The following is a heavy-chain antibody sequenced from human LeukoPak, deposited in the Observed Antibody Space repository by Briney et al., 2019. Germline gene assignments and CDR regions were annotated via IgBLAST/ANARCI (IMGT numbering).Heavy chain of an antibody. V-gene: IGHV3-30-3*01. CDR1: GFTFSSYA. D-gene: IGHD6-6*01. CDR3: ARDIAARLYYFDY. CDR2: ISYDGSNK. Sequence: GRSLRLSCAASGFTFSSYAMHWVRQAPGKGLEWVAVISYDGSNKYYADSVKGRFTISRDNSKNTLYLQMNSLRAEDTAVYYCARDIAARLYYFDYWGQGTLVTVSS. J-gene: IGHJ4*02.